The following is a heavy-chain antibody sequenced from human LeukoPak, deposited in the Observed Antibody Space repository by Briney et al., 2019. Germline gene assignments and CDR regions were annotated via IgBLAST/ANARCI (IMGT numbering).Heavy chain of an antibody. Sequence: PGGSLRLSCAASGFTFRDYYMSWIRQAPGKGLEWVSYISSSGSTIYYADSVKGRFTISRDNAKNSLYLQMNSLRAEDTAVYYCARKNYDILTGYPDYWGQGTLVTVSS. V-gene: IGHV3-11*04. CDR2: ISSSGSTI. D-gene: IGHD3-9*01. CDR3: ARKNYDILTGYPDY. J-gene: IGHJ4*02. CDR1: GFTFRDYY.